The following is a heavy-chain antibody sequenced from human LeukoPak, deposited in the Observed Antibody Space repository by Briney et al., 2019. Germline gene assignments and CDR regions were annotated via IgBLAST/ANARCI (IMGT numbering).Heavy chain of an antibody. J-gene: IGHJ6*04. CDR2: IIPIFGTA. D-gene: IGHD2-2*01. CDR1: GGTFSSYA. V-gene: IGHV1-69*13. Sequence: SVKVSCKASGGTFSSYAISWVRQAPGQGLEWMGGIIPIFGTANYAQKFQGRVTITADESTSTAYMELSSLRSEDTAVYYCARPRHCSSTSCLDYYYYYGMDVWGKGTTVTVSS. CDR3: ARPRHCSSTSCLDYYYYYGMDV.